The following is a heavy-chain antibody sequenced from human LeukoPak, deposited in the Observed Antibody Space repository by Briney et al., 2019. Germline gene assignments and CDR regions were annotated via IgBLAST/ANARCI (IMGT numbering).Heavy chain of an antibody. CDR3: AKGPQLRVVPMAAFDI. V-gene: IGHV1-2*06. D-gene: IGHD2-2*01. CDR2: INPNSGGT. J-gene: IGHJ3*02. Sequence: ASVKVSCKASGYTFTGYYMHWVRQAPGQGLEWMGRINPNSGGTNYAQKFQGRVTMTRDTSISTAYMELSRLRSDDTAVYYCAKGPQLRVVPMAAFDIWGQGTMVTVSS. CDR1: GYTFTGYY.